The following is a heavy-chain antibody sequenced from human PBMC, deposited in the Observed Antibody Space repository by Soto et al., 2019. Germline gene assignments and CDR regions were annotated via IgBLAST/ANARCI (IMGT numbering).Heavy chain of an antibody. Sequence: VQLVESGGGLIQAGGSRRLSGRVSGFSVSTNYMAWVRQVPGKGLEWASVIYSSGQTYYPDSFQGRFTIARDSSKNTVYPQMSSLRAEDTGGYSCARMNGSGVVDFWGEGSLITVSS. CDR1: GFSVSTNY. V-gene: IGHV3-53*01. CDR2: IYSSGQT. D-gene: IGHD3-10*01. CDR3: ARMNGSGVVDF. J-gene: IGHJ4*01.